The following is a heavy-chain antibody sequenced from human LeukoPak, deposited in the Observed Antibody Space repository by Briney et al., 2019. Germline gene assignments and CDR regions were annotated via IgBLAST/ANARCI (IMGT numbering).Heavy chain of an antibody. CDR3: AKRGVVIRVILVGFHKEAYYFDS. CDR1: GFTFSSYW. J-gene: IGHJ4*02. CDR2: ISDSGGRT. Sequence: GGSLRLSCAASGFTFSSYWMSWVRQAPGKGLEWVAGISDSGGRTNYADSVKGRFTISRDNPKNTLYLRMNSLRAEDTAVYFCAKRGVVIRVILVGFHKEAYYFDSWGQGALVTVSS. V-gene: IGHV3-23*01. D-gene: IGHD3-22*01.